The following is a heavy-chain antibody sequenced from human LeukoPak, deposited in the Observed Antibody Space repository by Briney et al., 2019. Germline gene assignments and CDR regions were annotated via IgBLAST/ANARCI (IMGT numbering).Heavy chain of an antibody. V-gene: IGHV3-7*01. CDR2: IKQDGSEK. Sequence: GGSLRLSCAASGFTFSSYWMSWVRQAPGKGLEWVANIKQDGSEKYYVDSVKGRFTISRDNAKNSLYLQMNSLRAEDTAVYYCARDLYYGSGGYYFDYWGQGTLVTVSS. CDR3: ARDLYYGSGGYYFDY. J-gene: IGHJ4*02. D-gene: IGHD3-10*01. CDR1: GFTFSSYW.